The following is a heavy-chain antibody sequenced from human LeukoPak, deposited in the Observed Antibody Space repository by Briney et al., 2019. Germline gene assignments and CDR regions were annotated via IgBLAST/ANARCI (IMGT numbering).Heavy chain of an antibody. CDR1: CGSISSSSYY. CDR3: ARTVGVQPLDY. CDR2: IHYSGST. D-gene: IGHD3-10*01. V-gene: IGHV4-39*01. J-gene: IGHJ4*02. Sequence: KPSETLSLTCTVSCGSISSSSYYWAWIRQPPGKGLEWMGSIHYSGSTYSNPSLKSRVTISVDTSKNQFSLKMSSVTAADTAVYYCARTVGVQPLDYWGRGIMVTVSS.